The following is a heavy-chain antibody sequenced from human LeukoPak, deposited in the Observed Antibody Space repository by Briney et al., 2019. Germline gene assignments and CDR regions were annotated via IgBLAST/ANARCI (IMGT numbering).Heavy chain of an antibody. CDR3: ARGLTHVDTAMVLYSYYYYYMDV. J-gene: IGHJ6*03. D-gene: IGHD5-18*01. Sequence: GASVKVSCKASGYTFTGYYMHWVRQAPGQGLEWMGWMNPNSGNTGYAQKFQGRVTMTRNTSISTAYMELSSLRSEDTAVYYCARGLTHVDTAMVLYSYYYYYMDVWGKGTTVTISS. V-gene: IGHV1-8*02. CDR1: GYTFTGYY. CDR2: MNPNSGNT.